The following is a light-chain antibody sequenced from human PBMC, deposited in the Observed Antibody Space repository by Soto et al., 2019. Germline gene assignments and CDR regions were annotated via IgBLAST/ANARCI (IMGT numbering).Light chain of an antibody. CDR3: QQSYGTPMYT. V-gene: IGKV1-39*01. CDR2: AAS. J-gene: IGKJ2*01. Sequence: DIQMTQSPSSLSASVGDRVTITCRASQSINTYLNWYQQKPGKAPNLMSYAASNLQSGVPSRFSGSGSGTDFTLTISSLQTEDIATYYCQQSYGTPMYTFGQGTKLEIK. CDR1: QSINTY.